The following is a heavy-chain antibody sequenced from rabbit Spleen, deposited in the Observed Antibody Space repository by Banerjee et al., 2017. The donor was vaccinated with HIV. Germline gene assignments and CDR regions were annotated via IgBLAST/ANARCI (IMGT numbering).Heavy chain of an antibody. V-gene: IGHV1S45*01. CDR3: ARDLADVIGWNLHL. Sequence: QEQLKESGGGLVQPGGSLKLSCKASGFTLSSYYMNWVRQAPGKGLEWIGYIDPVFGITYYANWAKGRFPISRTSSTTVALEMTSLTGADTATYFCARDLADVIGWNLHLWGQGTLVTVS. CDR2: IDPVFGIT. J-gene: IGHJ4*01. CDR1: GFTLSSYYM. D-gene: IGHD1-1*01.